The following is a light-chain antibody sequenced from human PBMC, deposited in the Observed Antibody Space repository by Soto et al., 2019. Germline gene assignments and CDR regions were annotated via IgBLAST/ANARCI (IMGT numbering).Light chain of an antibody. CDR1: QSIRNY. CDR2: GAY. CDR3: QHHNSYSQT. J-gene: IGKJ1*01. Sequence: EIQMTQSPPTLSASVGDRVTITCRASQSIRNYLAWYQQMPGKAPKLLIYGAYNLQSGVPSRFSGSGSGTEFTLTISSLQPDDFATYFCQHHNSYSQTFGQGTKVDIK. V-gene: IGKV1-5*01.